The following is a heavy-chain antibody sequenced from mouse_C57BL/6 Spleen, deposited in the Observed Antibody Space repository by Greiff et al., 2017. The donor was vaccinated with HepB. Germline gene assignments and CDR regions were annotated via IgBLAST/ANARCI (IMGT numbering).Heavy chain of an antibody. D-gene: IGHD2-4*01. CDR3: ARDDYDENYFDY. J-gene: IGHJ2*01. Sequence: QVQLKESGAELVRPGASVKLSCKASGYTFTDYYINWVKQRPGQGLEWIARIYPGSGNTYYNEKFKGKATLTAEKSSSTAYMQLSSLTSEDSAVYFCARDDYDENYFDYWGQGTTLTVSS. CDR1: GYTFTDYY. V-gene: IGHV1-76*01. CDR2: IYPGSGNT.